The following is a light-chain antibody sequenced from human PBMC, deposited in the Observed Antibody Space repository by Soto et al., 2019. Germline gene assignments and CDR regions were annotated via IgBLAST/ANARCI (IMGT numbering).Light chain of an antibody. V-gene: IGLV2-14*01. J-gene: IGLJ1*01. CDR1: SSDVGGYHY. CDR3: SSYTSSITYV. CDR2: DVS. Sequence: QSALTQPASVSGSPGHSITISCTGTSSDVGGYHYVSWYQQYPGKAPKVMIYDVSNRPSGVSNRFSGSKSGTTASLTISGLQAEDEADYYCSSYTSSITYVFGTGTKLTVL.